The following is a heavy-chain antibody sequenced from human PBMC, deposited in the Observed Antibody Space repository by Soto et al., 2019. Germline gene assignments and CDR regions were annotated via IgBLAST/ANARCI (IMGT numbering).Heavy chain of an antibody. CDR3: ARGPTRYYFDN. D-gene: IGHD5-12*01. V-gene: IGHV4-59*01. CDR1: GGSMSSYY. J-gene: IGHJ4*02. CDR2: IYSSGST. Sequence: QVNLQESGPGLVKPSETLSLTCTVSGGSMSSYYWSWIRQAPGKGLEWIGYIYSSGSTNYNPSLKSRVTISVDTSKHQFSLNLSSVTAADTAVYYCARGPTRYYFDNWGQGTLVTVSS.